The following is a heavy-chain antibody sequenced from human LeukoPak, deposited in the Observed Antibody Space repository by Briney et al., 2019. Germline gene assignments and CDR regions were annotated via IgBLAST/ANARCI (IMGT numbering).Heavy chain of an antibody. D-gene: IGHD3-16*01. CDR3: ARAGGGVFDY. J-gene: IGHJ4*02. Sequence: GGSLRLSCVDSGFTFSSYWMSRVRQAPGKGLEWVANIKQDGSEKYYVDSVKGRFTISRDNAKNSLYLQMNSLRAEDTAVYYCARAGGGVFDYWGQGTLVTVSS. CDR1: GFTFSSYW. CDR2: IKQDGSEK. V-gene: IGHV3-7*03.